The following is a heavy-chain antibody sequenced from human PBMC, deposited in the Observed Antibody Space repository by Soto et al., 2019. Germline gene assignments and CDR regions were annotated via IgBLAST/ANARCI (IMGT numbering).Heavy chain of an antibody. CDR1: GGTFSSNA. Sequence: QVQLVQSGAEVKKPGSSVKVSRKASGGTFSSNAISWVRQAPGQGLEWMGRIIPIYASPNYAQNFQGRVTVTADKATSTAYLELSRLKFADSAIYYCAVTVTGSRSPLAHWGRGTLVIVSS. D-gene: IGHD3-9*01. J-gene: IGHJ4*02. V-gene: IGHV1-69*06. CDR3: AVTVTGSRSPLAH. CDR2: IIPIYASP.